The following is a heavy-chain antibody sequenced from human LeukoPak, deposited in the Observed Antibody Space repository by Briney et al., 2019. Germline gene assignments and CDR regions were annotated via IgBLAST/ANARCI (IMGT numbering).Heavy chain of an antibody. V-gene: IGHV3-30-3*01. D-gene: IGHD5-12*01. CDR2: ISYDGSNK. Sequence: GSLRLSRAASGFTFSSYAMHWVRQAPGKGLEWVAVISYDGSNKYYADSVKGRFTISRDNSKNTLYLQMNSLRAEDTAVYYCARDLSSGYDWYYYYYGMDVWGQGTTVTVSS. J-gene: IGHJ6*02. CDR3: ARDLSSGYDWYYYYYGMDV. CDR1: GFTFSSYA.